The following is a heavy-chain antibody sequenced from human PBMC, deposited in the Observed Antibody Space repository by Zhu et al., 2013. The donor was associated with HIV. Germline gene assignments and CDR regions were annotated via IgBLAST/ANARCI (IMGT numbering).Heavy chain of an antibody. V-gene: IGHV1-8*01. J-gene: IGHJ5*02. Sequence: QVQLVQSGAEVKKPGASVKVSCKASGYTFSSFDINWVRQATGQGLEWMGWMNPNSGNTGYAQKFQGRVTMTRNTSISTAYMELSSLTSEDTAVYYCARGIRGPQSYMGSRNWFDPGPGNPGHRLL. CDR1: GYTFSSFD. CDR2: MNPNSGNT. CDR3: ARGIRGPQSYMGSRNWFDP. D-gene: IGHD1-26*01.